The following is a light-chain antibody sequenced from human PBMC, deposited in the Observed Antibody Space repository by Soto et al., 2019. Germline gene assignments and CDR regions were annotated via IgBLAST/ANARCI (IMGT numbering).Light chain of an antibody. Sequence: EIQMTQSPSSLSASVGDRVTITCRASQSIVTYLNWYLQKPGKAPKLLIYAASNLQSGVPSRFSGSGSGTEFTLTISSLQPDDFATYYCQQYNSYSPTFGGGTKVDNK. CDR1: QSIVTY. CDR2: AAS. J-gene: IGKJ4*01. CDR3: QQYNSYSPT. V-gene: IGKV1-5*01.